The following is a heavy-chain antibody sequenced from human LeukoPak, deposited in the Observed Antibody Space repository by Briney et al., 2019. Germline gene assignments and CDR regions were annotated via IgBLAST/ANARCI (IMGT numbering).Heavy chain of an antibody. CDR3: ATDIIEFGLLGILTGRTPFDY. D-gene: IGHD3-9*01. V-gene: IGHV1-18*01. CDR2: ISTYNGNT. J-gene: IGHJ4*02. CDR1: GYSFVLYG. Sequence: GASVKVSCKASGYSFVLYGISWVRQAPGQGPEWMGWISTYNGNTKYAEKFQGRVTMTEDTSTDTAYMELSSLRSEDTAVYYCATDIIEFGLLGILTGRTPFDYWGQGTLVTVSS.